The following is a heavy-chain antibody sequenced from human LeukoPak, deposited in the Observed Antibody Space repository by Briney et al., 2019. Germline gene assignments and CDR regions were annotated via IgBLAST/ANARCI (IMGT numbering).Heavy chain of an antibody. CDR2: IYTSGST. CDR1: GGSISSYY. D-gene: IGHD6-19*01. Sequence: SETLSLTCTVSGGSISSYYWSWIRQPAGKGLEWIGRIYTSGSTNYNPSLKSRVTMSVDTSKNQFSLKLSSVTAADTAVYYCAWLGSPTGYSSGWYTMEDAFDIWGQGTMVTVSS. J-gene: IGHJ3*02. V-gene: IGHV4-4*07. CDR3: AWLGSPTGYSSGWYTMEDAFDI.